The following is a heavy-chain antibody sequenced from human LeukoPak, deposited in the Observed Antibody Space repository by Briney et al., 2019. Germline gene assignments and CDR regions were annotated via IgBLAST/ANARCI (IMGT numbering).Heavy chain of an antibody. Sequence: GGSLRLSCTASGFTFGDYAMSWVRQAPGKGLEWVGFIRSKAYGGTTEYAASVKGRSTISTDDSKSIAYLQMNSLNTEDTAVYYCTSCSSISCYTFDFDYWGQGTLVTVSS. CDR2: IRSKAYGGTT. CDR3: TSCSSISCYTFDFDY. V-gene: IGHV3-49*04. D-gene: IGHD2-2*02. J-gene: IGHJ4*02. CDR1: GFTFGDYA.